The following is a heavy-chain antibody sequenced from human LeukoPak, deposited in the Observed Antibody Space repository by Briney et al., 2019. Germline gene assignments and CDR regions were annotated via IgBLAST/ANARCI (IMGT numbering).Heavy chain of an antibody. CDR1: GFTFSSYA. CDR2: ISGSGGST. V-gene: IGHV3-23*01. CDR3: AKDGYCSSTSCPTGYFFDY. J-gene: IGHJ4*02. Sequence: GGSLRLSCAASGFTFSSYAMSWVRQAPGKGLEWVSAISGSGGSTYYADSVKGRFTISRDNSKNTLYLQMNSLRAEDTAVYYCAKDGYCSSTSCPTGYFFDYWGQGTLVTASS. D-gene: IGHD2-2*01.